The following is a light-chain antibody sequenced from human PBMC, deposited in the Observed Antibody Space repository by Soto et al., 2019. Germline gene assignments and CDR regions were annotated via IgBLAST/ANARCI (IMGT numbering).Light chain of an antibody. CDR2: GAS. CDR3: QQYFSSWT. J-gene: IGKJ1*01. Sequence: EIVLTQSPGTLSLSPGERATLSCRASQSISSTFLAWYQHKPGQAPRVLIYGASRRATGIPDRFSGSRSGTDFTLTISRLEPEDFALYYCQQYFSSWTFGQGTKVEMK. V-gene: IGKV3-20*01. CDR1: QSISSTF.